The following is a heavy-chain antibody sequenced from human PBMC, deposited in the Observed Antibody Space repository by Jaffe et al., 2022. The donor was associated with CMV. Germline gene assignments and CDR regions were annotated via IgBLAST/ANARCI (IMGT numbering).Heavy chain of an antibody. Sequence: EVQLVESGGGLVKPGGSLRLSCAASGFTFSSYSMNWVRQAPGKGLEWVSSISSSSSYIYYADSVKGRFTISRDNAKNSLYLQMNSLRAEDTAVYYCARDNVRAVVTPDYYYYGMDVWGQGTTVTVSS. J-gene: IGHJ6*02. CDR3: ARDNVRAVVTPDYYYYGMDV. D-gene: IGHD2-21*02. V-gene: IGHV3-21*01. CDR1: GFTFSSYS. CDR2: ISSSSSYI.